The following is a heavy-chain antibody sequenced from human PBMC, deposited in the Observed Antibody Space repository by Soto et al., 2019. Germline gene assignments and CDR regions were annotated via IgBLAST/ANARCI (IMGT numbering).Heavy chain of an antibody. CDR3: AKDEGSGWYYFHY. Sequence: EVQLLESGGGLVQPGGSLRLSCAASGFTFSSNAMNWVRQAPGKGLEWVSSISGTSGRTYYADSGEGRFTISRDNSKNTLYLQIDSLRAEDTAVYYCAKDEGSGWYYFHYWGQGTLVSVSS. D-gene: IGHD6-19*01. CDR1: GFTFSSNA. V-gene: IGHV3-23*01. J-gene: IGHJ4*02. CDR2: ISGTSGRT.